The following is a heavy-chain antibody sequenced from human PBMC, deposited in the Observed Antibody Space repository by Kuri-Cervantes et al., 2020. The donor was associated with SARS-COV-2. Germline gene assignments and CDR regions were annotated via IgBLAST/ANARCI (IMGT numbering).Heavy chain of an antibody. Sequence: SVKVSCKASGGTFSSYAISWVRQAPGQGLEWMGGIIPIFGTANYAQKFQGRVTITTDESTSTAYMELSSLRSEDTAVYYCARVFGHQQLGEDYWGQGTLVTVSS. CDR3: ARVFGHQQLGEDY. CDR2: IIPIFGTA. J-gene: IGHJ4*02. CDR1: GGTFSSYA. D-gene: IGHD6-13*01. V-gene: IGHV1-69*05.